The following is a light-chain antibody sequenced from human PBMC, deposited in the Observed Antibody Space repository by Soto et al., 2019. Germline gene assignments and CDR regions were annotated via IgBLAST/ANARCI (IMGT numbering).Light chain of an antibody. V-gene: IGLV2-8*01. CDR3: SSYAGINNLGV. J-gene: IGLJ1*01. CDR2: EVN. CDR1: SSDVGGYKY. Sequence: QSALTQPPSASGSPGQSVTISCTGTSSDVGGYKYVSWYQQHPGKAPKLMIFEVNKRPSGVPDRFSGSKSGNMASLTVSGLQAEDEADYYCSSYAGINNLGVFGTGTKVTVL.